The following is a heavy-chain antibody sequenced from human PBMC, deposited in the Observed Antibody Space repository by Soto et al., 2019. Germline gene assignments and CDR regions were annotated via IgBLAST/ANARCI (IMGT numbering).Heavy chain of an antibody. D-gene: IGHD3-10*01. V-gene: IGHV1-46*01. Sequence: ASVKVSCKASGYTFTSYYMHCVRQAPGQGLEWMGIINPSGGSTSYAQKFQGRVTMTRDTSTSTVYMELSSLRSEDTAVYYCASEGNPNNYYYYYGMDVWGQGTTVTVSS. CDR2: INPSGGST. CDR1: GYTFTSYY. CDR3: ASEGNPNNYYYYYGMDV. J-gene: IGHJ6*02.